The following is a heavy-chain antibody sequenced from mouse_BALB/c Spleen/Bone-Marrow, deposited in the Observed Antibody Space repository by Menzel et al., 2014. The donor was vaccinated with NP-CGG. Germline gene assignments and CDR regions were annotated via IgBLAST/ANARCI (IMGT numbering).Heavy chain of an antibody. D-gene: IGHD1-1*01. J-gene: IGHJ4*01. CDR3: ARGAYYYGSSYDAMDY. V-gene: IGHV5-17*02. Sequence: EVKLVESGGGLAQPGGSRKLSCAASGFTFSSFGMHWVRQAPEKGLEWVAYISSGSSTIYYADTVKGRFTISRDNPKNTLFLQMTSLRSEDTAMYYCARGAYYYGSSYDAMDYWGQGTSVTVSS. CDR2: ISSGSSTI. CDR1: GFTFSSFG.